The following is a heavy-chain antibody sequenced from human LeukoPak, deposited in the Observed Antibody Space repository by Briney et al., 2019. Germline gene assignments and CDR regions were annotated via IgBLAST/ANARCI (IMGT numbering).Heavy chain of an antibody. CDR3: ARAPSYCSGLSCPYYMDV. D-gene: IGHD2-2*01. J-gene: IGHJ6*03. CDR1: GYTFTSYD. V-gene: IGHV1-8*01. CDR2: MNPNSGNT. Sequence: ASVKVSCKASGYTFTSYDINWVRQATGQGLEWMGWMNPNSGNTGYAQKFQGRVTMTRNNSKSTAYMELSSLRSEDTAVYYCARAPSYCSGLSCPYYMDVWGKGTTVTISS.